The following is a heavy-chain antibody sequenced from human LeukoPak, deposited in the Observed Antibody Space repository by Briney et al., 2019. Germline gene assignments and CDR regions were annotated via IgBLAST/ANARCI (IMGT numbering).Heavy chain of an antibody. V-gene: IGHV4-34*01. Sequence: SETLSLTCAVYGGPFSGYYWSWIRQPPGKGLEWIGEINHSGSTNYNPSLKSRVTISVDTSKSQFSLKLSSVTAADTAVYYCAAETTAGNAWGQGTLVAVSS. D-gene: IGHD6-13*01. CDR1: GGPFSGYY. CDR3: AAETTAGNA. CDR2: INHSGST. J-gene: IGHJ5*02.